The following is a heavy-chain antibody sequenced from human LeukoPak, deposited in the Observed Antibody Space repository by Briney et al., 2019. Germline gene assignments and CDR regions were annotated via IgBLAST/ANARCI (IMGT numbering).Heavy chain of an antibody. CDR1: GGTFSSYA. CDR3: ARANDCSGGSCPISY. CDR2: IIPIFGTA. Sequence: GASVKVSCKASGGTFSSYAISWVRQAPGQGLEWMGRIIPIFGTANYAQKFQGRVTITTDESTSTAYMELSSLRSEDTAVYYCARANDCSGGSCPISYWGPGTLVTVSS. J-gene: IGHJ4*02. D-gene: IGHD2-15*01. V-gene: IGHV1-69*05.